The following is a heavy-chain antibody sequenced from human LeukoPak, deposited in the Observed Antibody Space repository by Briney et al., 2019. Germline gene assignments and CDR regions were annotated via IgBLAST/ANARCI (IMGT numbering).Heavy chain of an antibody. Sequence: EASMKVSCKASGYSFTGYYMHWVRQAPGQGLEWMGCISANSGGTDYAQKFQDRVTMTRDTSISTAYMELSRLRSDDTAVYYCARDGHGGNSFDYWGQGTLVTVSS. V-gene: IGHV1-2*02. CDR1: GYSFTGYY. CDR2: ISANSGGT. J-gene: IGHJ4*02. CDR3: ARDGHGGNSFDY. D-gene: IGHD4-23*01.